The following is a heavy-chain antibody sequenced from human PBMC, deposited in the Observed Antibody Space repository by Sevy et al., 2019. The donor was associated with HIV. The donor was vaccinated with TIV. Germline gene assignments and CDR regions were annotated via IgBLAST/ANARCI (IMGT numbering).Heavy chain of an antibody. J-gene: IGHJ4*02. CDR3: AKGHREQLVRGYFDY. D-gene: IGHD6-6*01. CDR2: IRYDGSNK. Sequence: GGSLRLSCAASGFTSSSYGMHWVRQAPGKGLEWVAFIRYDGSNKYYADSVKGRFTISRDNSKNTLYLQMNSLRAEDTAVYYCAKGHREQLVRGYFDYWGQGTLVTVSS. CDR1: GFTSSSYG. V-gene: IGHV3-30*02.